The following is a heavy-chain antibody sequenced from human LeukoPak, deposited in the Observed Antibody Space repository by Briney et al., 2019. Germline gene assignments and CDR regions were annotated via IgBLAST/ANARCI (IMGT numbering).Heavy chain of an antibody. CDR3: ARVPEYSSSYYFDY. D-gene: IGHD6-6*01. V-gene: IGHV4-34*01. CDR1: GGSFSGYY. Sequence: SETLSLTCAVYGGSFSGYYWSWIRQPPGKGLEWIGEINHSGSTSYNPSLKSRVTISADTSKNQFSLKLSSVTAADTAVYYCARVPEYSSSYYFDYWGQGTLVTVSS. CDR2: INHSGST. J-gene: IGHJ4*02.